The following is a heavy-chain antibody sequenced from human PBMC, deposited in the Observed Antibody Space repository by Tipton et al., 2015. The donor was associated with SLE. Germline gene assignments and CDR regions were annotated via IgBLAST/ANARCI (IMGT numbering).Heavy chain of an antibody. V-gene: IGHV3-74*01. D-gene: IGHD6-6*01. J-gene: IGHJ4*02. Sequence: GSLRLSCAASGFTFSSYWMHWVRQAPGKGLVWVSRINSDGSSTSYADSVKGRFTISRDNSKNTLYLQMNSLRAADTAVYYCARGGDWQLVYDYWGQGTLVTVSS. CDR1: GFTFSSYW. CDR2: INSDGSST. CDR3: ARGGDWQLVYDY.